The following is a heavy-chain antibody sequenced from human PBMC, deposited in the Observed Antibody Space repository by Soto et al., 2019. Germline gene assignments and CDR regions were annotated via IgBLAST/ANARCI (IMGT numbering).Heavy chain of an antibody. J-gene: IGHJ4*02. Sequence: PSETLSLTCTVSGGSISSYYWSWIRQPPGKGLEWIGYIYYSGSTNYNPSLKSRVTISVDTSKNQFSLKLSSVTAADTAVYYCARDVFYGDDYDYWGQGTLVTVSS. CDR1: GGSISSYY. V-gene: IGHV4-59*01. CDR2: IYYSGST. D-gene: IGHD4-17*01. CDR3: ARDVFYGDDYDY.